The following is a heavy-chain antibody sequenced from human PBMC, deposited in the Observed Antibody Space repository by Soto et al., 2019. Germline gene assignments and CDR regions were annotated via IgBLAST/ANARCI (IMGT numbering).Heavy chain of an antibody. CDR3: AKDRGGDWNYYYGMDV. J-gene: IGHJ6*02. CDR2: ISWNSGSI. Sequence: EVQLVESGGGLVQPGRSLRLSCAASGFTFDDYAMHWVRQAPGKGLEWVSGISWNSGSIGYADSVKGRFTISRDNAKNSLYLQMNSLRAEDTALYYCAKDRGGDWNYYYGMDVWGQGTTVTVSS. V-gene: IGHV3-9*01. D-gene: IGHD1-1*01. CDR1: GFTFDDYA.